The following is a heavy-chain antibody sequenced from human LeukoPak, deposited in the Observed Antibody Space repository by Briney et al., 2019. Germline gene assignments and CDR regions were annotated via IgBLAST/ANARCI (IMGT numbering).Heavy chain of an antibody. Sequence: GGSLRLSCAASGFTFSSKAMHWVRQAPGKGLEYVSAISSNGGSTYYANSVKGRFTISRDNSKNTLYLQMGSLRAEDMAVYYCARDSGYYYDSSGYPTNWFDPWGQGTLVTVSS. V-gene: IGHV3-64*01. D-gene: IGHD3-22*01. J-gene: IGHJ5*02. CDR1: GFTFSSKA. CDR2: ISSNGGST. CDR3: ARDSGYYYDSSGYPTNWFDP.